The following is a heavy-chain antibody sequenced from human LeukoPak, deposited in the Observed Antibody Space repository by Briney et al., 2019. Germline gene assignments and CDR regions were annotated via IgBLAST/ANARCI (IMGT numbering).Heavy chain of an antibody. Sequence: PSETLSLTCTVSGGSISSSSYYWGWIRQPPGKGLEWIGSIYYSGSTYYNPSLKSRVTISVDTSKNQFSLKLSSVTAADTAVYYCARRRLGYCSSTSCRGAFDIWGQGTMVTVSS. CDR3: ARRRLGYCSSTSCRGAFDI. CDR2: IYYSGST. J-gene: IGHJ3*02. CDR1: GGSISSSSYY. V-gene: IGHV4-39*07. D-gene: IGHD2-2*01.